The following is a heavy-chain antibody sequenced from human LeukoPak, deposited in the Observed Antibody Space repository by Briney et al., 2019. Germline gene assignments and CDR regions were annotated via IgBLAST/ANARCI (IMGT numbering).Heavy chain of an antibody. CDR3: ASGYYDSGGYPPYFDY. J-gene: IGHJ4*02. CDR1: GFTVSDYY. V-gene: IGHV3-11*04. Sequence: GGSLRLSCAASGFTVSDYYMNWIRQAPGKGLEWVSYISSRGSTIYYADSVKGRFTISRDSAKNSLYLQMNSLRAEDTAVYYCASGYYDSGGYPPYFDYWGQGTLVTVSS. D-gene: IGHD3-22*01. CDR2: ISSRGSTI.